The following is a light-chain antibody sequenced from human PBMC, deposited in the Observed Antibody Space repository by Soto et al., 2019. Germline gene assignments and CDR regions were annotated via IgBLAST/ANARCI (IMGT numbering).Light chain of an antibody. CDR3: AAWDDSLNGRYV. J-gene: IGLJ1*01. CDR2: SNN. Sequence: QSVLTQPPSASGTPGQRVTISCSGSSSNIGSNTVNWYQQLPGTAPKLLIYSNNQRPSGVPDRFSGSKSGTSASLAISGLQSADEDDYYCAAWDDSLNGRYVFGTGTKLTVL. V-gene: IGLV1-44*01. CDR1: SSNIGSNT.